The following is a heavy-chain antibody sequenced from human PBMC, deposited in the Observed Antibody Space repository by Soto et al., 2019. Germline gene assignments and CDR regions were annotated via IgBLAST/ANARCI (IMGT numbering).Heavy chain of an antibody. J-gene: IGHJ4*02. Sequence: QVQLQQWGAGLLKPSETLSLTCAVYGGSFSGYYWSWIRQPPGKGLEWIGEINHSGSTNYNPSLKSRVTISVDTSKNQFSLYFGSVTAADTAVYYCARVLRGYSYGHGDYWGQGTLVTVSS. CDR1: GGSFSGYY. CDR3: ARVLRGYSYGHGDY. D-gene: IGHD5-18*01. CDR2: INHSGST. V-gene: IGHV4-34*01.